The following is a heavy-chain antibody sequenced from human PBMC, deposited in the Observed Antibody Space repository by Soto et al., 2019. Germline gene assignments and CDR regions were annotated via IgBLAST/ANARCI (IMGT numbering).Heavy chain of an antibody. J-gene: IGHJ3*01. CDR3: AKQKGGFDAFDV. V-gene: IGHV4-39*01. CDR2: IYYSGPP. CDR1: SGSISGTIYY. Sequence: QLHLQESGPGLVKPSETLSLTCTVSSGSISGTIYYWCWVRQSPGEGLEWIASIYYSGPPYYNPSLKSRVTISVDTSKNQFCLKLSSVTAADTAVYYCAKQKGGFDAFDVWGQGTVVTVSS.